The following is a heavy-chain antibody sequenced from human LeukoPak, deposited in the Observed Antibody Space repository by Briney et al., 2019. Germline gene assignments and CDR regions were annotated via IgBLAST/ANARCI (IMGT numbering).Heavy chain of an antibody. V-gene: IGHV1-2*02. Sequence: ASVKVSCKASGYTFTGYYMHWVRQAPGQGLEWMGWINPNSGGTNYSQKFQGRVTMTRDTSISTVYMELSRLRSEDTAVYYCAREGGSYPFDYWGQGTLVTVSS. J-gene: IGHJ4*02. CDR2: INPNSGGT. CDR3: AREGGSYPFDY. CDR1: GYTFTGYY. D-gene: IGHD1-26*01.